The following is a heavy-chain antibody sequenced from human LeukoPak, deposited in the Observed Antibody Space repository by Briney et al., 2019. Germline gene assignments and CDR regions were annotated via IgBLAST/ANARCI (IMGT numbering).Heavy chain of an antibody. CDR3: ARGTGYYNRWFDP. CDR1: GGSFSGYY. D-gene: IGHD3-9*01. J-gene: IGHJ5*02. CDR2: INHSGST. V-gene: IGHV4-34*01. Sequence: SETLSLTCVVYGGSFSGYYWSWIRQPPGKGLEWIGEINHSGSTNYNPSLKSRVTISVDTSKNQFSLKLSSVTAADTAVYYCARGTGYYNRWFDPWGQGTLVTVSS.